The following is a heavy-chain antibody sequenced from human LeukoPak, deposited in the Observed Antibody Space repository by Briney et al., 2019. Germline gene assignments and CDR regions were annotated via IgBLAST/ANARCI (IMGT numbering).Heavy chain of an antibody. D-gene: IGHD1-26*01. CDR1: GGSISSYY. CDR2: INHSGST. V-gene: IGHV4-34*01. Sequence: PSETLSLTRTVSGGSISSYYWSWIRQPPGKGLEWIGEINHSGSTNYNPSLKSRVTISVDMSKNQFSLKLSSVTAADTAVYFCARMMSGSYSYFDYWGQGTLVTVSS. CDR3: ARMMSGSYSYFDY. J-gene: IGHJ4*02.